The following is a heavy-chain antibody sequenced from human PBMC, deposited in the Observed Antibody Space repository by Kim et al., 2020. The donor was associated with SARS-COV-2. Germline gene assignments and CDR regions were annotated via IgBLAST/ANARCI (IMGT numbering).Heavy chain of an antibody. V-gene: IGHV1-46*01. CDR1: GYTFTSYW. D-gene: IGHD1-26*01. CDR2: INPSNAYT. Sequence: ASVKVSCKASGYTFTSYWIHWVRQAPGQGLEWMGMINPSNAYTRYAQSLQGRVTTTSDTSTSTASMELSSLTSEDTAVYYCARAWDQNFDFWGQGTLVTVSS. CDR3: ARAWDQNFDF. J-gene: IGHJ4*02.